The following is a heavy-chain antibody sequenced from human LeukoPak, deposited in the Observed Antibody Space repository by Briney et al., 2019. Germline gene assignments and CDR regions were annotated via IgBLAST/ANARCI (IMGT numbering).Heavy chain of an antibody. CDR2: IRYDGSNK. D-gene: IGHD3-22*01. V-gene: IGHV3-30*02. CDR3: AEDGHRYYYDSSGYYPAGD. Sequence: GGSLRLSCAASGFTFSSYGMHWVRQAPGKGLEWVAFIRYDGSNKYYADSVKGRFTISRDNSKNTLYLQMNSLRAEDTAVYYCAEDGHRYYYDSSGYYPAGDWGQGTLVTVSS. J-gene: IGHJ4*02. CDR1: GFTFSSYG.